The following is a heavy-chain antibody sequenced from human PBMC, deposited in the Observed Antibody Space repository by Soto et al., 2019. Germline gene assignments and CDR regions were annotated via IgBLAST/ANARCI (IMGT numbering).Heavy chain of an antibody. CDR2: IGESGTPT. CDR3: ARYIPGVRYYGMDV. CDR1: GFIVSSSY. Sequence: PGGSLRLSCAASGFIVSSSYMTWVRQAPGKGLEWISLIGESGTPTYYADSVKGRFTISRDNSGNTLFLEMYSLRAEDTAVYYCARYIPGVRYYGMDVWGQGTTVTVSS. V-gene: IGHV3-53*01. J-gene: IGHJ6*02. D-gene: IGHD2-2*01.